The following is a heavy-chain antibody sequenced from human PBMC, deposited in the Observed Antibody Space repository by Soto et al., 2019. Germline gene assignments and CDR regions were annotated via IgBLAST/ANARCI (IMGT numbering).Heavy chain of an antibody. CDR2: IYPGNSDT. CDR1: GFSFTSYW. CDR3: ARQKNDFLTGYNAMDV. V-gene: IGHV5-51*01. J-gene: IGHJ6*02. D-gene: IGHD3-9*01. Sequence: GESLKISCTSSGFSFTSYWIAWVRQLPGKGLEWVGIIYPGNSDTLYGPSFQGQVTISADRSMNTAYLQWSSLKASGSATYYCARQKNDFLTGYNAMDVWGQGTTVTVSS.